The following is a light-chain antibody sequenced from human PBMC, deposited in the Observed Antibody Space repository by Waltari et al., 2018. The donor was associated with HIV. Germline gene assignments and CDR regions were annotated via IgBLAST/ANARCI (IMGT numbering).Light chain of an antibody. V-gene: IGKV3-15*01. Sequence: EIVMTQSPATLSVSPGERATLSCRASQNINSNLAWYQQKPGQAPRFLIYGASTRATGIPARFSGSGSGTEFTLTISSLQSEDFAVFYCQHYHNWPPYTFGQGTKLEIK. CDR2: GAS. CDR3: QHYHNWPPYT. CDR1: QNINSN. J-gene: IGKJ2*01.